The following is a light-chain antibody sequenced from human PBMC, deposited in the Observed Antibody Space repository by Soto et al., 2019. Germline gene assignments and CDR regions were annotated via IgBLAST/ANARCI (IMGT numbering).Light chain of an antibody. CDR1: SSYIGAGYD. CDR3: QSYDSSLGGSV. V-gene: IGLV1-40*01. J-gene: IGLJ3*02. CDR2: GNS. Sequence: QSVLTQPPSVSGAPGQRVTISCTGSSSYIGAGYDVHWYQQLPGTAPKLLIYGNSNRPSGVPDRFSGSKSGTSASLAITGLQAEEEADYSCQSYDSSLGGSVFGGGTKLTVL.